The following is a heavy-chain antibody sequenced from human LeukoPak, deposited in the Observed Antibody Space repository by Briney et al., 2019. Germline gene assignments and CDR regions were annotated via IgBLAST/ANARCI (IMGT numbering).Heavy chain of an antibody. V-gene: IGHV3-33*01. D-gene: IGHD2-2*01. CDR1: GFAFSGYG. J-gene: IGHJ4*02. CDR2: IWYDGNNK. Sequence: GTSLRLSRAASGFAFSGYGMHWVRQAPGKGLEWVAVIWYDGNNKYYEDSVKGRFTISRDNSKNTLYLQMNSLRAEDTAVYYCARDCRFGSTTCHDYWGQGTLVTVSS. CDR3: ARDCRFGSTTCHDY.